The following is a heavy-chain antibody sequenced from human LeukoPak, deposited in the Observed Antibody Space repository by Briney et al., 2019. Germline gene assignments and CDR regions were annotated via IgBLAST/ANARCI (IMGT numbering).Heavy chain of an antibody. V-gene: IGHV1-2*04. CDR3: ARTHGSGSYYVY. CDR1: GYTFTGYY. CDR2: INPNSGGT. D-gene: IGHD3-10*01. Sequence: ASVKVSCKASGYTFTGYYIHWVRQAPGQGLEWMGWINPNSGGTNYAQKFQGWVTMTRDTSIYTAYMELSRLRSDDTAVYYCARTHGSGSYYVYWGQGTLVTVSS. J-gene: IGHJ4*02.